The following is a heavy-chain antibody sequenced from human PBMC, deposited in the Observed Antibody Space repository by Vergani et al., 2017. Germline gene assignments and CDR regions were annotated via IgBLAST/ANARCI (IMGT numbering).Heavy chain of an antibody. CDR3: ARGGGYCSSTSCPQADYYYMDV. Sequence: QLQLQESGPGLVKPSETLSLTCTVSGGSISSSSYYWGWIRQPPGKGLEWIGSIYYSGSTYYNPSLKSRVTISVDTSKNQFSLKLSSVTAADTAVYYCARGGGYCSSTSCPQADYYYMDVWGKGTTVTVSS. CDR2: IYYSGST. CDR1: GGSISSSSYY. J-gene: IGHJ6*03. D-gene: IGHD2-2*01. V-gene: IGHV4-39*07.